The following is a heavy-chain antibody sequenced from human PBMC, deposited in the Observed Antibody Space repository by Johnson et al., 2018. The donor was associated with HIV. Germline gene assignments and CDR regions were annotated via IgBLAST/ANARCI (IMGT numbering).Heavy chain of an antibody. CDR1: GITFSSYG. D-gene: IGHD1-1*01. CDR3: ARDTKVPRYNWNDGAFDI. CDR2: IRYYGSNK. V-gene: IGHV3-30*02. J-gene: IGHJ3*02. Sequence: QVQLVESGGGVVPPGGSLRLSCAASGITFSSYGMHWVRQAPGKGLEWVAFIRYYGSNKNYADSVKGRFTISRDNSKNTLYLQMNSLRAEGTALYYCARDTKVPRYNWNDGAFDIWGQGTMVTVSS.